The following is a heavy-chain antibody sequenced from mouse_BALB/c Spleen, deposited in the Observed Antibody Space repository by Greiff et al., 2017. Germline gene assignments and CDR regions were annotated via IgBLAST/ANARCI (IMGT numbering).Heavy chain of an antibody. D-gene: IGHD3-3*01. CDR3: ARGGTLYYYAMDY. V-gene: IGHV5-17*02. Sequence: EVKVVESGGGLVQPGGSRKLSCAASGFTFSSFGMHWVRQAPEKGLEWVAYISSGSSTIYYADTVKGRFTISRDNPKNTLFLQMTSLRSEDTAMYYCARGGTLYYYAMDYWGQGTSVTVSS. J-gene: IGHJ4*01. CDR2: ISSGSSTI. CDR1: GFTFSSFG.